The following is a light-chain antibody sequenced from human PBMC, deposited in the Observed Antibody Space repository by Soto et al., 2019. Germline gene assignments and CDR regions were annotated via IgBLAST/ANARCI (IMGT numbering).Light chain of an antibody. CDR1: QSLVYSDGNTY. CDR2: QVS. CDR3: VQFSHFPRT. V-gene: IGKV2-24*01. J-gene: IGKJ1*01. Sequence: DTVLTQTQLSSPVTLGQPASISCRSSQSLVYSDGNTYLSWLQQRPGQPQRLLIYQVSNRCSGVPDRFSDSGAGKDFTLTINRVEAYDVGVYFCVQFSHFPRTFGQGTKVEI.